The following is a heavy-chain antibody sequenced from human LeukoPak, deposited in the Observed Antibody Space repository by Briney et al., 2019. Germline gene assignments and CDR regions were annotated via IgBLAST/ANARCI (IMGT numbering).Heavy chain of an antibody. D-gene: IGHD2-2*01. CDR2: IYYSGST. CDR1: GGSISSSSYY. J-gene: IGHJ5*02. Sequence: SETLSLTCTVSGGSISSSSYYWGWIRQPPGKGLEWIGSIYYSGSTYYNPSLKSRVTISVDTSKNQFSLKLSSVTAADTAVYYCARVRRYCSSTSCSRLYNWFDPWGQGTLVTVSS. CDR3: ARVRRYCSSTSCSRLYNWFDP. V-gene: IGHV4-39*07.